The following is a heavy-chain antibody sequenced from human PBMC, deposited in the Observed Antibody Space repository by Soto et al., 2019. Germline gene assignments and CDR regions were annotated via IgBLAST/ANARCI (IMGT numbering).Heavy chain of an antibody. D-gene: IGHD6-19*01. V-gene: IGHV3-23*01. CDR1: GFTFSSYA. CDR3: AKDQEWLVSSYYYYGMDV. Sequence: PGGSLRLSCAASGFTFSSYAMSWVRQAPGKGLEWASAISGSGGSAYYADSVKGRFTISRDNSKNTLYLQMNSLRAEDTAVYYCAKDQEWLVSSYYYYGMDVWGQGTTVTLSS. J-gene: IGHJ6*02. CDR2: ISGSGGSA.